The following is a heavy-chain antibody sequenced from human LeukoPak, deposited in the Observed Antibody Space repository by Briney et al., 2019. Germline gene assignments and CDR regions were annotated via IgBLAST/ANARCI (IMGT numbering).Heavy chain of an antibody. Sequence: GGSLRLSCAASGFTFSRYSMNWVRQAPGKGLEWVSSIYLSNNYIYHADSLKGRFTISRDNAKNSLYLQMTSLRAEDTAVYFCARDFLTGPNTGGAFDIWGQGTMVTVSS. CDR1: GFTFSRYS. J-gene: IGHJ3*02. D-gene: IGHD3-10*01. V-gene: IGHV3-21*01. CDR3: ARDFLTGPNTGGAFDI. CDR2: IYLSNNYI.